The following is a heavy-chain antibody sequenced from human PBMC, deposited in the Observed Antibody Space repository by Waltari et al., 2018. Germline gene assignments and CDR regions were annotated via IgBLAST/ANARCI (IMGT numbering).Heavy chain of an antibody. CDR2: VYGGGRT. D-gene: IGHD2-15*01. CDR1: GYSMSYW. Sequence: QLQLHESGPGLVKPSGPLSLTCVVSGYSMSYWWSWVRQSPEKGLEWIGQVYGGGRTNYNPSLQSRVTISMDTSNNQFSLKLTSTTAADTAIYYCARDRGRGLYLDSWGQGTLVTVSP. J-gene: IGHJ4*02. V-gene: IGHV4-4*02. CDR3: ARDRGRGLYLDS.